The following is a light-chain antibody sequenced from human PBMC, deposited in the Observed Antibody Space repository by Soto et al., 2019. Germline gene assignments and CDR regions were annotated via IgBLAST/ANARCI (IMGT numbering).Light chain of an antibody. CDR1: SSDVGGYNY. J-gene: IGLJ3*02. CDR3: CSYAGNSLWV. CDR2: DVS. V-gene: IGLV2-11*01. Sequence: QSALPQPRSVSGSPGQSVTISCTGTSSDVGGYNYVSWYQQHPGKAPKLMIYDVSKWPSGVPDRFSGSKSGNTASLTISGLQAEDEADYYCCSYAGNSLWVFGGGTKLTVL.